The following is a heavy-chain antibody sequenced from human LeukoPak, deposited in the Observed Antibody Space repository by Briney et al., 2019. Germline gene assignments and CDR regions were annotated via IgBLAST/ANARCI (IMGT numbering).Heavy chain of an antibody. D-gene: IGHD3-10*01. CDR3: ARGNYYGSGSYYNFWFAP. CDR2: IIPIFGTA. V-gene: IGHV1-69*13. CDR1: GGTFSSYA. J-gene: IGHJ5*02. Sequence: SVKVSCKASGGTFSSYAISWVRQAPGQGLEWMGGIIPIFGTANYAQKFQGRVTITADESTSTAYMELSSLRSEDTAVYYCARGNYYGSGSYYNFWFAPWGQGTLVTVSS.